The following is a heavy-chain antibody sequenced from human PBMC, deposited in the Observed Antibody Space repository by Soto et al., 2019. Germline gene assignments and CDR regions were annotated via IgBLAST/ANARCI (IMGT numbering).Heavy chain of an antibody. V-gene: IGHV1-46*01. D-gene: IGHD7-27*01. Sequence: QVQRVQSGAEVKKPGASVNVSCKASGHTFTPYNMHWVRQAPGQGLEWMGIINPSGDSTTYAQKFQGRVSMPRESSTANAYMELSSMKYENTAVYFCARDAWGHDYCGQGTMVTVSS. CDR3: ARDAWGHDY. CDR1: GHTFTPYN. J-gene: IGHJ4*02. CDR2: INPSGDST.